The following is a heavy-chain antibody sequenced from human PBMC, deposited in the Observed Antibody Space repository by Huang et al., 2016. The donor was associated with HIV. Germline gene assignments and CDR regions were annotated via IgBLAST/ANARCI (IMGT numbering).Heavy chain of an antibody. J-gene: IGHJ4*02. V-gene: IGHV3-30*18. CDR3: AKESRWFSDFDH. CDR2: ISYDGKSQ. Sequence: QVHLVESGGGVVQPGGVLRLSCAASGFKLSGFGMHWVAGISYDGKSQFYTDSVKGRFTISRDNSDNTLSLQMKGLRPDDTAVYYCAKESRWFSDFDHWGQGVLVSVSS. CDR1: GFKLSGFG. D-gene: IGHD2-15*01.